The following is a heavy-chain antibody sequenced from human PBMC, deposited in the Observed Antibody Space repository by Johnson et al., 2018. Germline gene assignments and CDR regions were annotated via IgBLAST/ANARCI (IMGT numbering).Heavy chain of an antibody. CDR2: ISYDGSNK. CDR1: GFIFSNYG. Sequence: QVQLVQSGGGVVQPGRSLRLSCAASGFIFSNYGMHWVRQAPGKGLEWVAVISYDGSNKYYADSVKGRFTISRDNSKNTLYLQMNSLRAEDTAVYYCARAERQYVVVPAARPNYYYYYMDVWGKGTTVTVSS. J-gene: IGHJ6*03. D-gene: IGHD2-2*01. V-gene: IGHV3-30*03. CDR3: ARAERQYVVVPAARPNYYYYYMDV.